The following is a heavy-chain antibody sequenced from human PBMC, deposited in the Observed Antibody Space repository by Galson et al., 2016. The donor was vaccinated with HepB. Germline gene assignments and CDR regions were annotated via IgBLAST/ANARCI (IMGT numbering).Heavy chain of an antibody. CDR1: GPSSGSRTYY. Sequence: ETLSLTCTVSGPSSGSRTYYWAWIRQPPGKPLECIGNIYYSGATHYNPSLESRVTISLDASKNQFSLKLTSVTAADTAIYYCARDPGSSPPEYYYVMDVWGPGTTVTVSS. CDR2: IYYSGAT. V-gene: IGHV4-39*01. J-gene: IGHJ6*02. D-gene: IGHD1-14*01. CDR3: ARDPGSSPPEYYYVMDV.